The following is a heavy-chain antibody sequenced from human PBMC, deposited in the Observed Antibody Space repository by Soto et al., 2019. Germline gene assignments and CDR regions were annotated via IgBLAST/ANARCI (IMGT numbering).Heavy chain of an antibody. Sequence: EVQLLESGGGLVQPGGSLRLSCAASGFIFSSYARNWVRQVPGKGLEWVSVISGSGDSTDYADSVKGRFTISGDNSKNRVYRQMNSLRAEDTAVYYCAKNARYYYDTDAFDIWGQGTMVIVAS. J-gene: IGHJ3*02. CDR2: ISGSGDST. D-gene: IGHD3-22*01. V-gene: IGHV3-23*01. CDR3: AKNARYYYDTDAFDI. CDR1: GFIFSSYA.